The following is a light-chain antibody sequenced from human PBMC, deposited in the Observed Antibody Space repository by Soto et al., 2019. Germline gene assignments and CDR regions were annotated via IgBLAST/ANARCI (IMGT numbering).Light chain of an antibody. Sequence: AIQMTQSPSSLSGSVGDRVNITCRASQGINKDLGWYQQKPGKAPKLLIYPAFSLQSGVPPRFSGSGSGTDFILTISSLQPEDFATYYCLQDYDFPFTFGPGTKVDL. CDR1: QGINKD. J-gene: IGKJ3*01. CDR2: PAF. CDR3: LQDYDFPFT. V-gene: IGKV1-6*01.